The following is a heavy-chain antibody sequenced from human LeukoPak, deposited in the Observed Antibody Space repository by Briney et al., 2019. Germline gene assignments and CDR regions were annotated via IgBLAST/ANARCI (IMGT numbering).Heavy chain of an antibody. Sequence: ASVKVSCKASGYTFTSYAMHWVRQAPGQRLEWMGWINAGNGNTEYSQKFQGRVTLTRDTSASTAYMELSSLRSEDMAVYYCASVDYGDYWGQGTLVTVSS. CDR2: INAGNGNT. CDR1: GYTFTSYA. D-gene: IGHD4-17*01. V-gene: IGHV1-3*01. J-gene: IGHJ4*02. CDR3: ASVDYGDY.